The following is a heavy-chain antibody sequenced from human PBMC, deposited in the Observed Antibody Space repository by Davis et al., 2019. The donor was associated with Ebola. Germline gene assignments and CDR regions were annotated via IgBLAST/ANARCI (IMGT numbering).Heavy chain of an antibody. D-gene: IGHD3-3*01. CDR1: GGSISSYY. V-gene: IGHV4-59*01. CDR3: ARDRRTIFGAAYYFDY. CDR2: IYYSGS. Sequence: SETLSLTCSVSGGSISSYYWSWIRQPPGKGLEWIGYIYYSGSNASLKSRVTISVDTSKNQFSLKLSSVTAADTAVYYCARDRRTIFGAAYYFDYWGQGTLVTVSS. J-gene: IGHJ4*02.